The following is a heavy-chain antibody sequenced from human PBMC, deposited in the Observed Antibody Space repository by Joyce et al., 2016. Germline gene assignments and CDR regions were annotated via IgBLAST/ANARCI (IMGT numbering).Heavy chain of an antibody. V-gene: IGHV1-69*01. Sequence: SSVKVSCKASGGIFSSYAISWVRQAPGQGLEWMGGIGPIFGTRNYAQAFQARVTITADESTSTSFMELSSLRSEDSAIYYGARGVTGYSGYDPKYYYYGMDVWGQGTTVTVSS. CDR1: GGIFSSYA. J-gene: IGHJ6*02. CDR2: IGPIFGTR. D-gene: IGHD5-12*01. CDR3: ARGVTGYSGYDPKYYYYGMDV.